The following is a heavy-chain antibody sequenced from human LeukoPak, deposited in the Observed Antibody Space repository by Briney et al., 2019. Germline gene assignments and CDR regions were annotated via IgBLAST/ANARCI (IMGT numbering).Heavy chain of an antibody. CDR2: INPNSGGT. CDR3: AREDATGTTGFDY. Sequence: ASVKVSCKASGYTFTGYYMHWVRQAPGQGLEWMGWINPNSGGTNYAQKFQGRVTMTRDTSISPAYMELSRLTSDDTAVYFCAREDATGTTGFDYWGQGTLVTVSS. V-gene: IGHV1-2*02. J-gene: IGHJ4*02. D-gene: IGHD1-1*01. CDR1: GYTFTGYY.